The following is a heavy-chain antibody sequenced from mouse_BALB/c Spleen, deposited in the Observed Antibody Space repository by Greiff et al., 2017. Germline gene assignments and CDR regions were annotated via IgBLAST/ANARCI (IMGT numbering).Heavy chain of an antibody. CDR3: ARGGPIYDGYYYYAMDY. CDR1: GFSLTGYG. J-gene: IGHJ4*01. Sequence: VKLMESGPGLVAPSQSLSITCTVSGFSLTGYGVNWVRQPPGKGLEWLGMIWGDGSTDYNSALKSRLSISTDNSKSKVFLKMNSLQTDETARYYCARGGPIYDGYYYYAMDYWGQGTSVTVSS. D-gene: IGHD2-3*01. V-gene: IGHV2-6-7*01. CDR2: IWGDGST.